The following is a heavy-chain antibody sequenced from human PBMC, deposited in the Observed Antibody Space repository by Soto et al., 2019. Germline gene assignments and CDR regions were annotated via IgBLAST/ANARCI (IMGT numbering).Heavy chain of an antibody. CDR1: GFPFSSYS. Sequence: GGSLRLSCAAAGFPFSSYSMSWVRQAPGKGLEWVSAISGSGGSTYYADSVKGRFTISRDNSKNTLYLQMNSLRAEDTAVYYCAKDNLGYCSSTSCYFYYYMDVWGKGTTVTVSS. CDR2: ISGSGGST. D-gene: IGHD2-2*01. CDR3: AKDNLGYCSSTSCYFYYYMDV. V-gene: IGHV3-23*01. J-gene: IGHJ6*03.